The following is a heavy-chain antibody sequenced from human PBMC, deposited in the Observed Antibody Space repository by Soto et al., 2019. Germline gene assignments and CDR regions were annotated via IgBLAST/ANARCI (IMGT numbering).Heavy chain of an antibody. CDR3: ARAGRKPNSSGWYYDY. V-gene: IGHV3-21*01. CDR1: GFTFSSYS. Sequence: LRLSCAASGFTFSSYSMNWVRQAPGKGLEWVSSISSSSSYIYYADSVKGRFTISRDNAKNSLYLQMNGLRAEDTAVYYCARAGRKPNSSGWYYDYWGQGTLVTVSS. CDR2: ISSSSSYI. J-gene: IGHJ4*02. D-gene: IGHD6-19*01.